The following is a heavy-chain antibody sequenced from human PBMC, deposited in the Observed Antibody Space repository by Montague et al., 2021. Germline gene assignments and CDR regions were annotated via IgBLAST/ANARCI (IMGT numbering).Heavy chain of an antibody. CDR2: TYYRSKWYN. CDR3: ARGWQKRFDP. V-gene: IGHV6-1*01. D-gene: IGHD5-24*01. CDR1: GDSVSINDAT. J-gene: IGHJ5*02. Sequence: CAISGDSVSINDATWNWIRQSPSRGLEWLGRTYYRSKWYNEYAVSMKSRITVNPDTTKNQFSLLLNSVTPEDTAVYYCARGWQKRFDPWGQGTLVTVSS.